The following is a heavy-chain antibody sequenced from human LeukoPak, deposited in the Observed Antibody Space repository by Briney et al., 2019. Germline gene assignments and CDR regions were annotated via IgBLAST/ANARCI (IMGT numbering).Heavy chain of an antibody. D-gene: IGHD6-6*01. CDR1: EYTFTGYY. CDR3: ARDGDHSSSSLSWFDP. V-gene: IGHV1-46*01. Sequence: GASVKVSCKASEYTFTGYYMHWVRQAPGQGLEWMGIINPSAGTTTYAQKFQGRVTMTSDMSTSTVYMELSSLRSEDTAVYYCARDGDHSSSSLSWFDPWGQGTLVTVSS. CDR2: INPSAGTT. J-gene: IGHJ5*02.